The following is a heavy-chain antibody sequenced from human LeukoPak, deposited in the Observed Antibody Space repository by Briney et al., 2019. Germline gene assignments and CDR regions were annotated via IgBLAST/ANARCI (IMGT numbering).Heavy chain of an antibody. Sequence: PGRSLRLSCAASGFTFSSYGIHWVRQAPGKGLEWVAVISYDGSNKYYADSVKGRFTISRDNSKNTLYLQMNSLRAEDTAVYYCATGEVMGYWGQGTLVTVSS. V-gene: IGHV3-30*03. D-gene: IGHD3-10*01. CDR1: GFTFSSYG. CDR2: ISYDGSNK. J-gene: IGHJ4*02. CDR3: ATGEVMGY.